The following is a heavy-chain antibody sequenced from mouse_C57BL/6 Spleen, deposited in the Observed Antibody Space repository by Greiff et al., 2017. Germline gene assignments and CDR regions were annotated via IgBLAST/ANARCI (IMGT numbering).Heavy chain of an antibody. D-gene: IGHD2-3*01. V-gene: IGHV2-2*01. CDR2: IWSGGST. CDR3: ARTIYDGYYGAMDY. CDR1: GFSLTSYG. J-gene: IGHJ4*01. Sequence: VMLVESGPGLVQPSQSLSITCTVSGFSLTSYGVHWVRQSPGKGLEWLGVIWSGGSTDYNAAFISRLSISKDNSKSQVFFKMNSLQADDTAIYYCARTIYDGYYGAMDYWGQGTSVTVSS.